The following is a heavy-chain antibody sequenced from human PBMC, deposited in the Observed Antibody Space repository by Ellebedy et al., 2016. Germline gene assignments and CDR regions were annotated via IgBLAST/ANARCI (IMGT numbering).Heavy chain of an antibody. CDR2: INLHSGGT. J-gene: IGHJ5*02. CDR3: TRFSSTWYWFDP. CDR1: GYTFTAYY. D-gene: IGHD6-13*01. Sequence: ASVKVSXXASGYTFTAYYIHWVRQAPGQGLEWMGWINLHSGGTNFAQKFQGRVTMTRDTSISTAYMELSKLRSDDTAVYYCTRFSSTWYWFDPWGQGTLVTVS. V-gene: IGHV1-2*02.